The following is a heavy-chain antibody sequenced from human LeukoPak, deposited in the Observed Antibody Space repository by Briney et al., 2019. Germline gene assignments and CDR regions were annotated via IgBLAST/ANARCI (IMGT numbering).Heavy chain of an antibody. J-gene: IGHJ6*04. CDR3: ARDPGYYGMDV. Sequence: SETLSLTCTVSGGSVSSGSYYWSWIRQPPEKGLEWIGYIYYSGSTNYNPSLKSRVTISVDTSKNQFSLKLSSVTAADTAVYYCARDPGYYGMDVWGKGTTVTVSS. CDR2: IYYSGST. V-gene: IGHV4-61*01. CDR1: GGSVSSGSYY.